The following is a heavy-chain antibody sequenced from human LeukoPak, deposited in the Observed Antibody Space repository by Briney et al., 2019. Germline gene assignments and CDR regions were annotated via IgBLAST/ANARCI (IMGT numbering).Heavy chain of an antibody. V-gene: IGHV3-48*03. CDR3: ARDRYDSRGCAFDH. CDR1: GFTFSSYE. J-gene: IGHJ4*02. D-gene: IGHD3-22*01. CDR2: ISNNGESI. Sequence: GGSLRLSCAASGFTFSSYEMNWVRQAPGKGLEWVSYISNNGESIFYADSVKGRFTISRDDAKNSLFLQMSSLRAEDTAVYYCARDRYDSRGCAFDHWGQGTLVTVSS.